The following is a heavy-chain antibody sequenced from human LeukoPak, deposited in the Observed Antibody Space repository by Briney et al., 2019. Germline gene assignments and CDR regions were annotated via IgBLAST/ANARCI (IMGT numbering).Heavy chain of an antibody. CDR1: GYTFTSCG. Sequence: ASVKVSCKASGYTFTSCGISWVRQAPGQGLEWMGWISAYNGNTNYAQKLQGRVTMTTDTSTSTAYMELSSLRSEDTAVYYCARDSTVRGVGFDYWGQGTLVTVSS. V-gene: IGHV1-18*01. D-gene: IGHD3-10*01. CDR3: ARDSTVRGVGFDY. CDR2: ISAYNGNT. J-gene: IGHJ4*02.